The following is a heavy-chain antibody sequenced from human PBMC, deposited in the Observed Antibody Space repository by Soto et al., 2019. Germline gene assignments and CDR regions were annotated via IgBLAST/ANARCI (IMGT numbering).Heavy chain of an antibody. CDR2: IYYSGNT. CDR1: GGSISSGYY. J-gene: IGHJ6*03. CDR3: ASTDYVAYYMHV. Sequence: SETLSLTCSVSGGSISSGYYWTWIRQHPGKGLEWIGYIYYSGNTYYNPSLKSRVTISVDTSKNQFSLKLSSVTAADTAVYYCASTDYVAYYMHVWGQGTTVTVSS. V-gene: IGHV4-31*03. D-gene: IGHD3-10*02.